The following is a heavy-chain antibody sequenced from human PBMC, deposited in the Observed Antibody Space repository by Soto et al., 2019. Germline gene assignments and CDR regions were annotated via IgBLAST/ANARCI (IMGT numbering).Heavy chain of an antibody. V-gene: IGHV6-1*01. CDR1: GDSVSSNSAA. J-gene: IGHJ5*02. Sequence: QVQLQQSGPGLVQPSQTLSLTCAISGDSVSSNSAAWNWIRQSPMRGLEWLGRTFYRSKWYNDYAVSVKSRIIIDSDSSKXQFSLQLNSVTPEDTAVYYCARAGQKYGDYYYFDPWGQGTLVTVSS. CDR3: ARAGQKYGDYYYFDP. D-gene: IGHD4-17*01. CDR2: TFYRSKWYN.